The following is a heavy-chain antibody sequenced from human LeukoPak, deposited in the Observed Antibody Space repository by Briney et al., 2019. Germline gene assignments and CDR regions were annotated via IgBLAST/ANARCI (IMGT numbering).Heavy chain of an antibody. D-gene: IGHD3-22*01. Sequence: SETLSLTCPVSDGSISPSFWSWIRQPPAKGLEWIGNIDYSGSTHYNSSVKSRVTISVDRSKNQFSLNMSSVSAADTAMYYCARAASMILPFYFDYWGQGTLVTVSS. CDR3: ARAASMILPFYFDY. CDR2: IDYSGST. V-gene: IGHV4-59*01. J-gene: IGHJ4*02. CDR1: DGSISPSF.